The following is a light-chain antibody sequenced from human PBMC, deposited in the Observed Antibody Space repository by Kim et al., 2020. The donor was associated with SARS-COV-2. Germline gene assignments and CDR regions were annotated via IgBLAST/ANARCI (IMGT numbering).Light chain of an antibody. CDR2: RNY. CDR1: RSNIGSNT. Sequence: GQGVTISCSGSRSNIGSNTVNWYQQLPRTAPKLLIYRNYQRPSGVPDRFSGSKSGTSASLAIGGLQSEDESDYYCAVWDDSLNGVVFGGGTKVTVL. J-gene: IGLJ2*01. CDR3: AVWDDSLNGVV. V-gene: IGLV1-44*01.